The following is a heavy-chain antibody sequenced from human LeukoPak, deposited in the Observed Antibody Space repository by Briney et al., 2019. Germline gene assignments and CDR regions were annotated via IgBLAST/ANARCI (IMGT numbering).Heavy chain of an antibody. CDR2: IKQDGSEK. V-gene: IGHV3-7*03. CDR1: GFTFSGYG. CDR3: AKRRFCSSTSCYSFDY. J-gene: IGHJ4*02. Sequence: GGSLRLSCAASGFTFSGYGMHWVRQAPGKGLEWVANIKQDGSEKYYVDSVKGRFTISRDNAKNSLYLQMNSLRAEDTAVYYCAKRRFCSSTSCYSFDYWGQGTLVTVSS. D-gene: IGHD2-2*01.